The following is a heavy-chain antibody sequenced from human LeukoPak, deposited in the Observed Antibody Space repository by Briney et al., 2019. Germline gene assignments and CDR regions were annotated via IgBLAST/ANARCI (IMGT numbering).Heavy chain of an antibody. CDR1: GYTFTTYW. J-gene: IGHJ4*02. D-gene: IGHD4-23*01. CDR3: ARHRRYGGNSYYFDY. CDR2: IYPGDSDT. Sequence: GESLKISCKAPGYTFTTYWIGWVRQMPGKGLEYMGIIYPGDSDTRYSPPFQGQVTISADKSISTTYLQWSSLRASDTGMYYCARHRRYGGNSYYFDYWAQGALVSV. V-gene: IGHV5-51*01.